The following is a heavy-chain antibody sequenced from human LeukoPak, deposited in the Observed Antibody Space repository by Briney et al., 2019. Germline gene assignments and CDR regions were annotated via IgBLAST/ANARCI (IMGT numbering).Heavy chain of an antibody. D-gene: IGHD6-19*01. CDR3: ARGQWLDLY. CDR1: GFTFSYYW. CDR2: IKQDGSEK. Sequence: RGSLRLSCAASGFTFSYYWMSWVRQAPGKGLEWVANIKQDGSEKYYVDSVKSRFTISRDNAKNSLYLQMNSLRAEDTAVYYCARGQWLDLYWGQGTLVTVSS. V-gene: IGHV3-7*04. J-gene: IGHJ4*02.